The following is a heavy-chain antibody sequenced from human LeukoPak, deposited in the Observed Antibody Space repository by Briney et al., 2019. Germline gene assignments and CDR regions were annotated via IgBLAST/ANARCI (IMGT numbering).Heavy chain of an antibody. CDR1: GYTFTSYA. CDR2: INTNTGNP. J-gene: IGHJ4*02. Sequence: GASVKVSCKASGYTFTSYAMNWVRQAPGQGLEWMGWINTNTGNPTYAQGFTGRFVFSLDTSVSTAYLQISSLKAEDTAVYYCARAPSGGNYYDSSGYPHWGQGTLVTVSS. CDR3: ARAPSGGNYYDSSGYPH. V-gene: IGHV7-4-1*02. D-gene: IGHD3-22*01.